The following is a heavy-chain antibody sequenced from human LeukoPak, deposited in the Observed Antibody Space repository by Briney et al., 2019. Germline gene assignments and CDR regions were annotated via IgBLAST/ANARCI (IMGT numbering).Heavy chain of an antibody. CDR1: GGSISSSSYY. CDR3: ARERYSSSGLDY. V-gene: IGHV4-39*07. CDR2: IYYSGST. D-gene: IGHD6-13*01. J-gene: IGHJ4*02. Sequence: SETLSLTCTVSGGSISSSSYYWGWIRQPPGKGLEWIGSIYYSGSTYYNPSLKSRVTISVDTSKNQFSLKLSSVTAADTAVYYCARERYSSSGLDYWGQGTLVTVSS.